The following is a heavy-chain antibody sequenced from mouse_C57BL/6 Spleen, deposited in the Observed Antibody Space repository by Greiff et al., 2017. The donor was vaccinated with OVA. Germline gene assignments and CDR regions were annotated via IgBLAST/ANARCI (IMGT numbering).Heavy chain of an antibody. CDR3: ARLDYYGSSPAWFAY. CDR2: IYPGDGDT. J-gene: IGHJ3*01. D-gene: IGHD1-1*01. V-gene: IGHV1-82*01. CDR1: GYAFSSSW. Sequence: QVQLQQSGPELVKPGASVKISCKASGYAFSSSWMNWVKQRPGKGLEWIGRIYPGDGDTNYNGKFKGKATLTVDKPSSTAYMQLSSLTSEDSAVYYCARLDYYGSSPAWFAYWGQGTLVTVSA.